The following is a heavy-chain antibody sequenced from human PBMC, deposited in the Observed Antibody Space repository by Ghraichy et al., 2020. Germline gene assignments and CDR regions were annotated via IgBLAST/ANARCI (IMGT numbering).Heavy chain of an antibody. V-gene: IGHV4-31*03. CDR1: GGSISSGGYY. Sequence: SETLSLTCTVSGGSISSGGYYWSWIRQHPGKGLEWIGYIYYSGSTYYNPSLKSRVTISVDTSKNQFSLKLSSVTAADTAVYYCARGSTARPPYFDYWGQGTLVTVSS. CDR3: ARGSTARPPYFDY. J-gene: IGHJ4*02. D-gene: IGHD6-6*01. CDR2: IYYSGST.